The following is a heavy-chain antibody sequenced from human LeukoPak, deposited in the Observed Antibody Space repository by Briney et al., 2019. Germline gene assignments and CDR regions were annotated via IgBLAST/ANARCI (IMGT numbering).Heavy chain of an antibody. CDR3: ARGLWELSMSCSTHWFDP. J-gene: IGHJ5*02. CDR1: GYTFTSYA. V-gene: IGHV7-4-1*02. D-gene: IGHD1-26*01. CDR2: INTNTGNP. Sequence: ASVKVSCKASGYTFTSYAMNWVRQAPGQGLEWMGWINTNTGNPTYAQGFTGRFVFSLDTSVSTAYLQISSLKAEDTAVYYCARGLWELSMSCSTHWFDPWGQGTLVTVSS.